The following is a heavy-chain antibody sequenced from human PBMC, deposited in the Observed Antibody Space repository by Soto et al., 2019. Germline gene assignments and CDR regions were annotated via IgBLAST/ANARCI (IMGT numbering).Heavy chain of an antibody. CDR2: IKQDGSEK. CDR3: ARVPYSSSWYWDYYYYGMDV. Sequence: GGSLRLSCAASGFTFSSYWMSWVRQAPGKGLEWVASIKQDGSEKYYVDSVKGRFTISRDNAKNSLYLQMNSQRAEDTAVYYCARVPYSSSWYWDYYYYGMDVWGQGTTVTVSS. V-gene: IGHV3-7*01. J-gene: IGHJ6*02. D-gene: IGHD6-13*01. CDR1: GFTFSSYW.